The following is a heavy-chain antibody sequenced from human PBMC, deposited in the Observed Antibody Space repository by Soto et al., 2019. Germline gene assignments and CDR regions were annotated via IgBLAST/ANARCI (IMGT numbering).Heavy chain of an antibody. J-gene: IGHJ5*02. Sequence: GGSLRLSCAASGFTFSSYAMSWVRQAPGKGLEWVSAISGSGGSTYYADSVKGRFTISRDNSKNTLYLQMNSLRAEDTAVYYCAKVTHETSITIFGLYNWFDPWGQGTLVTVSS. D-gene: IGHD3-3*01. CDR3: AKVTHETSITIFGLYNWFDP. V-gene: IGHV3-23*01. CDR2: ISGSGGST. CDR1: GFTFSSYA.